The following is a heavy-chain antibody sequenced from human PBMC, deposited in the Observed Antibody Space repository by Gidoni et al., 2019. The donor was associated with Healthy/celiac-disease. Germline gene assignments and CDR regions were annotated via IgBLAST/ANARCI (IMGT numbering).Heavy chain of an antibody. CDR2: ISSSSSYI. CDR1: GFTFSSYS. CDR3: ARDGQRGACFDP. V-gene: IGHV3-21*01. D-gene: IGHD3-16*01. J-gene: IGHJ5*02. Sequence: EVQLVESGGGLVKPGGSLRLFCAASGFTFSSYSMNWVRQAPGKGLEWVSSISSSSSYIYYADSVKGRFTISRDNAKNSLYLQMNSLRAEDTAVYYCARDGQRGACFDPWGQGTLVTVSS.